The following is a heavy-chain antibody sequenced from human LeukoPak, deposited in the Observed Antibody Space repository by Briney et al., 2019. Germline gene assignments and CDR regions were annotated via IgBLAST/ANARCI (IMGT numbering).Heavy chain of an antibody. V-gene: IGHV3-48*03. J-gene: IGHJ4*02. CDR1: GFTFSSYE. CDR3: ARDGARIVVPVPFDY. D-gene: IGHD2-2*01. Sequence: GGSLRLSCAASGFTFSSYEMNWVRQAPGKGLEWVSYISSTGNTIYYADSVKGRFTISRDNAKNSLYLQMNSLRAEDTAVYYCARDGARIVVPVPFDYWGQGTLVSLSS. CDR2: ISSTGNTI.